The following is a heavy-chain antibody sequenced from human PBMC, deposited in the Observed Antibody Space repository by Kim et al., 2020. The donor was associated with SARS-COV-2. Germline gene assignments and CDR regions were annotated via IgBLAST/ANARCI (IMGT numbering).Heavy chain of an antibody. J-gene: IGHJ5*02. CDR1: GYTLTELS. CDR2: FDPEDGET. D-gene: IGHD6-19*01. V-gene: IGHV1-24*01. Sequence: ASVKVSCKVSGYTLTELSMHWVRQAPGKGLEWMGGFDPEDGETIYEQKFQGRVTMTEDTSTDTAYMELSSLRSEDTAMYYCATAPARNAVAWFDTWGQGTLVTVSS. CDR3: ATAPARNAVAWFDT.